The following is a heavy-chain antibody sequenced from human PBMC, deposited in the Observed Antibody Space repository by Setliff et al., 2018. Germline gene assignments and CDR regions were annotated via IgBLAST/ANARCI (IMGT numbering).Heavy chain of an antibody. CDR3: ARTFTGRYFDL. Sequence: PSETLSLTCTVSGGSISSGGYYWSWIRQSPGKGLEWIASVYYSGTTYYNPSLESRVTMSVDTSKNQFSLNLSSVSAADTAVYYCARTFTGRYFDLWGRGTLVTVSS. V-gene: IGHV4-39*07. J-gene: IGHJ2*01. CDR1: GGSISSGGYY. CDR2: VYYSGTT.